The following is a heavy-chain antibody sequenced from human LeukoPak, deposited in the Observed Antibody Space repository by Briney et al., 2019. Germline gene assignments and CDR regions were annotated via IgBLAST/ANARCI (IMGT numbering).Heavy chain of an antibody. Sequence: ASETLSLTCGVDGGFFSGYYWNWIRQPPGKGLEWIGEIKHSGSTNYNPSLKRRVTISVDTSQNQFSVRLSPVTAADTAVYYCARGRYLTTGGGAAAGFLDYWGQGTLVTVSS. CDR2: IKHSGST. CDR1: GGFFSGYY. V-gene: IGHV4-34*01. J-gene: IGHJ4*02. D-gene: IGHD6-13*01. CDR3: ARGRYLTTGGGAAAGFLDY.